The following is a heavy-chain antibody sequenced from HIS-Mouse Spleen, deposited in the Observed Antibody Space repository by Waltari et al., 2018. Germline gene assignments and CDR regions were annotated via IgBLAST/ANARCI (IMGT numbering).Heavy chain of an antibody. D-gene: IGHD6-13*01. CDR1: GCTFSRCG. J-gene: IGHJ4*02. CDR3: AKGGYSSSWYPDY. V-gene: IGHV3-33*06. Sequence: QVQLVESGGGVVQPGRSLRLSGAASGCTFSRCGMRGVRRAPGKGLEWVAVIWYDGSNKYYADSVKGRFTISRDNSKNTLYLQMNSLRAEDTAVYYCAKGGYSSSWYPDYWGQGTLVTVSS. CDR2: IWYDGSNK.